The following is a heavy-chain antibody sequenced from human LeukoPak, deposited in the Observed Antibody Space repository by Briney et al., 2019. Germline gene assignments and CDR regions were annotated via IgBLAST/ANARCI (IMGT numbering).Heavy chain of an antibody. CDR2: ISWNSGSI. D-gene: IGHD6-19*01. Sequence: GGSLRLSCAGSGFIFNNYAMHWVRQPPGKGLEWVSGISWNSGSIDYADSVKGRFTISRDNAKNSLYLQMNSLRVKDTAFYYCAKDNRRHYTSGPNPDSLHWGQGALVTVSS. J-gene: IGHJ4*02. CDR1: GFIFNNYA. V-gene: IGHV3-9*01. CDR3: AKDNRRHYTSGPNPDSLH.